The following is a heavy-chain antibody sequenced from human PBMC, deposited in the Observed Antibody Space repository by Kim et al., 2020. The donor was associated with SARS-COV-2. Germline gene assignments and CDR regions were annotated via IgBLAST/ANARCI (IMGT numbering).Heavy chain of an antibody. D-gene: IGHD6-19*01. Sequence: GGSLRLSCAASGFTFSSYGMHWVRQAPGKGLGWVAVISYDGSNKYYADSVKGRFTISRDNSKNTLYLQMNSLRAEDTAVYYCAKEEGSGYSSGWTYYYYGMDVWGQGTTVTVSS. CDR1: GFTFSSYG. V-gene: IGHV3-30*18. CDR3: AKEEGSGYSSGWTYYYYGMDV. J-gene: IGHJ6*02. CDR2: ISYDGSNK.